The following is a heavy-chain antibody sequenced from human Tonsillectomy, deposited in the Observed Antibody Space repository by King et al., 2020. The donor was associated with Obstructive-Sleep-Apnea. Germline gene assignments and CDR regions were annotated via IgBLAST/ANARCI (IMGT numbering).Heavy chain of an antibody. V-gene: IGHV2-5*02. Sequence: VTLKESGPTLVKPTQTLMLTCTLSGFSLSTSGVGVGWIRQPPGKALEWLALIYWDDEKRYSPSLKSRLTITKDTSKNQVVLTMTNMDPVDTATYYCAHMGESAYYFDYWGQGTLVTVSS. CDR1: GFSLSTSGVG. CDR2: IYWDDEK. D-gene: IGHD3-16*01. J-gene: IGHJ4*02. CDR3: AHMGESAYYFDY.